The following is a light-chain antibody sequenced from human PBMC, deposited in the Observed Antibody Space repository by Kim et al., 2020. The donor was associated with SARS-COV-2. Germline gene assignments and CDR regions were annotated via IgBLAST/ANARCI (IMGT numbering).Light chain of an antibody. J-gene: IGLJ2*01. V-gene: IGLV2-14*03. CDR1: SSDIGGYNY. CDR2: DVS. CDR3: ASYTSSSSLV. Sequence: QSALTQPASVSGSPGQSITISCTGTSSDIGGYNYVSWYRQHPDKAPKLVIYDVSNRPSGISDRFSGSKSGGTASLTISGLQPEDEAVYYCASYTSSSSLVFGGGTQLTVL.